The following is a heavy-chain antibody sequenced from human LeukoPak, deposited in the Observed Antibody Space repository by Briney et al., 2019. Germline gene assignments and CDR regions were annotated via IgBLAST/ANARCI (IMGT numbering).Heavy chain of an antibody. V-gene: IGHV1-18*01. D-gene: IGHD6-6*01. CDR2: ISAYNGNT. CDR3: AREGYSSSSVHYYYYMDV. CDR1: GYTFTSYG. J-gene: IGHJ6*03. Sequence: ASVKVSCKASGYTFTSYGISWVRQAPGQGLEWMGWISAYNGNTNYAQKLRGRVTMTTDTSTSTAYMELRSLRSDDTAVYYCAREGYSSSSVHYYYYMDVWGKGTTVTVSS.